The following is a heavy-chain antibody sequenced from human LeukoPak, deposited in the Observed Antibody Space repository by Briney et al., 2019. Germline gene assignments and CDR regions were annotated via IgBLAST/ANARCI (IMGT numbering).Heavy chain of an antibody. Sequence: PSETLSLTCTVSGGSISSYYWSWLRQPAGKGLEWIGRIYTSGGTNYNPSLKSRVTMSVDTSKNQFSLKLSSVTAADTAVYYCARELYYYDSSGYGYYFDYWGQGTLVTVSS. CDR3: ARELYYYDSSGYGYYFDY. J-gene: IGHJ4*02. CDR2: IYTSGGT. D-gene: IGHD3-22*01. CDR1: GGSISSYY. V-gene: IGHV4-4*07.